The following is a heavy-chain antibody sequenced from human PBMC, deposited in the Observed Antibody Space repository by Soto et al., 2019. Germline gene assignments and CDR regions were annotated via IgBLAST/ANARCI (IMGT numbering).Heavy chain of an antibody. Sequence: QVQLVESGGGVVQPGTSLRLSCTASGFTFSAFALHWVRQAPGKGLEWVAIIWPDGNDKYYADSVKGRFTISTDNSKKTLSLQMNSLRAEDTAVYYCVRGSSCSNGIRYNLGWFGPWGQGTLVTVSS. J-gene: IGHJ5*02. CDR2: IWPDGNDK. V-gene: IGHV3-33*01. CDR1: GFTFSAFA. D-gene: IGHD2-8*01. CDR3: VRGSSCSNGIRYNLGWFGP.